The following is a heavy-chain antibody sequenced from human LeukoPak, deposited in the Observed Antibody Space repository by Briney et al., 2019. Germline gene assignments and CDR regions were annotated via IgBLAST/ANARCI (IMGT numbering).Heavy chain of an antibody. V-gene: IGHV3-53*01. CDR2: IYTTGST. J-gene: IGHJ4*02. D-gene: IGHD5-24*01. CDR3: AKSSRDGYNHDY. Sequence: GGSLRLSCAASGLTVRTNSMGWVRQAPGKGLEWVSVIYTTGSTYYEDSVNGRFLISRDNSKNTLDLQMNSLRVEDTAVYYCAKSSRDGYNHDYWGQGTLVTVSS. CDR1: GLTVRTNS.